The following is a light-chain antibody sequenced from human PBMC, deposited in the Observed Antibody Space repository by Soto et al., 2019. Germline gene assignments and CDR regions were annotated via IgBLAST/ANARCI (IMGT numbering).Light chain of an antibody. Sequence: QSVLTQPASVSGSPGQSITISCTGTSSDVGGYKYVSWYQQQPGKAPKLMIYEVSDRPSGVSSRFSGSKSGNTASLMISGLQAEDEADYYCSSYTSSSTLIFGGGTKVTVL. V-gene: IGLV2-14*01. CDR1: SSDVGGYKY. J-gene: IGLJ2*01. CDR3: SSYTSSSTLI. CDR2: EVS.